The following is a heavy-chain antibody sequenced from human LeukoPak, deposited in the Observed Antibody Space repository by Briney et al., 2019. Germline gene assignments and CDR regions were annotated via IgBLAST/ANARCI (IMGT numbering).Heavy chain of an antibody. D-gene: IGHD1-1*01. CDR1: GFTFSKYW. CDR2: IKQDGSER. V-gene: IGHV3-7*01. Sequence: GGSLRLSCAASGFTFSKYWMRLVRQAPGKGLEWVANIKQDGSERYHVDSVRGRFTISRDNAKNSLFLQMNSLRAEDTAVYYCATMGLEPLPYYFDYWGQGTLVTVSS. CDR3: ATMGLEPLPYYFDY. J-gene: IGHJ4*02.